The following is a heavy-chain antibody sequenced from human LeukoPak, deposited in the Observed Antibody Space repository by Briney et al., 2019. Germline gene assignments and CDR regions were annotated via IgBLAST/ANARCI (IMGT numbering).Heavy chain of an antibody. CDR1: GGSISSYC. J-gene: IGHJ4*02. CDR3: ASGYYDSSGYFVDY. CDR2: IYTSGST. Sequence: PSETLSLTCTVSGGSISSYCWSWIRQPAGKGLEWIGRIYTSGSTNYNPSLKSRVTMSVDTSKNQFSLKLSSVTAADTAVYYCASGYYDSSGYFVDYWGQGTLVTVSS. D-gene: IGHD3-22*01. V-gene: IGHV4-4*07.